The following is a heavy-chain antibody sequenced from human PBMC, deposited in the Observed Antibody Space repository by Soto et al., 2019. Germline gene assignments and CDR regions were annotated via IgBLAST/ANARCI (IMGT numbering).Heavy chain of an antibody. CDR3: ARGWAAAGPLDY. CDR1: GGSFSGYY. V-gene: IGHV4-34*01. CDR2: INHSGST. D-gene: IGHD6-13*01. Sequence: TSETLSLTCAVYGGSFSGYYWSWIRQPPGKGLEWIGEINHSGSTNYNPSLKSRVTISVDTSKNQFSLKLSSVTAADTAVYYCARGWAAAGPLDYWARELRWSPSPQ. J-gene: IGHJ4*02.